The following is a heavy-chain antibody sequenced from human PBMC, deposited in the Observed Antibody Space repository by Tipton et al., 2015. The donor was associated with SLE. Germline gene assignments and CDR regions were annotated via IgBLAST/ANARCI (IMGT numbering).Heavy chain of an antibody. CDR1: GGSISSSHYY. D-gene: IGHD2-21*01. CDR2: IYYSGTI. Sequence: GLVKPSETLSLTCTVSGGSISSSHYYWGWIRQSPGKGLEWIGSIYYSGTIFYNPSLKSRVTLSVDPSKNRFSLKLRSVTAADTAVYYCARRRSETGLFSRRGWFCPRGQGTLVTVSS. J-gene: IGHJ5*02. CDR3: ARRRSETGLFSRRGWFCP. V-gene: IGHV4-39*01.